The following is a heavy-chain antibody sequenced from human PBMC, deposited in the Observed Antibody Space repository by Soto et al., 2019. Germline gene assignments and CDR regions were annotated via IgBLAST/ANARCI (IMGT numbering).Heavy chain of an antibody. CDR2: IYYSGST. V-gene: IGHV4-31*03. CDR1: GGSISSGGYY. J-gene: IGHJ4*02. D-gene: IGHD2-21*01. Sequence: SETLSLTCTVSGGSISSGGYYWSWIRQHPGKGLEWIGYIYYSGSTYYNPSLKSRVTISVDTSKNQFSLKLSSVTAADTAVYYCARNAAPFGDYYDYWGQGTLVTAPQ. CDR3: ARNAAPFGDYYDY.